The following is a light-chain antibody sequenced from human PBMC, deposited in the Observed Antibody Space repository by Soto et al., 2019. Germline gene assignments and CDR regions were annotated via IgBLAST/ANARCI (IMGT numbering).Light chain of an antibody. V-gene: IGLV4-69*01. CDR1: SGHSSYA. J-gene: IGLJ2*01. CDR3: QTWGTAPGV. CDR2: LNSDGSH. Sequence: QSVLTQSPSASASLGASVKLTCTLSSGHSSYAIAWHQQQPEKGPRYLMKLNSDGSHSKGDGIPDRFSGSSSGAERYLTISSLQSEDEADYYCQTWGTAPGVFGGGTKLTVL.